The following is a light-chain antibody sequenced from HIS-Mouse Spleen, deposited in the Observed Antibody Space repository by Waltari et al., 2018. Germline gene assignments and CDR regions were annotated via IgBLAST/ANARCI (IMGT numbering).Light chain of an antibody. Sequence: QSALTQPPSASGSPGQSVTISCTGTSSDVGGYNYVPWYQQHPGKAPKLMIYDVSNRPSGVSNRFSGSKSGNTASLTISGLQAEDEADYYCSSYTSSSTLWVFGGGTKLTVL. J-gene: IGLJ3*02. CDR3: SSYTSSSTLWV. V-gene: IGLV2-14*03. CDR2: DVS. CDR1: SSDVGGYNY.